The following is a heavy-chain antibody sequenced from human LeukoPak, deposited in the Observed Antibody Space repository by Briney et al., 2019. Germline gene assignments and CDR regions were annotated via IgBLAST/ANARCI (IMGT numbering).Heavy chain of an antibody. D-gene: IGHD2-15*01. V-gene: IGHV3-21*04. CDR2: ISSSSSYI. Sequence: GGSLRLSCAGSRFTFSNYTMNWVRQAPGKGLEWVSSISSSSSYIFYADSVKGRFTISRDNAKNSLYLQMNSLRAEDTAVYYCAKDPSPYCSGGSCLFDYWGQGTLVTVSS. CDR3: AKDPSPYCSGGSCLFDY. J-gene: IGHJ4*02. CDR1: RFTFSNYT.